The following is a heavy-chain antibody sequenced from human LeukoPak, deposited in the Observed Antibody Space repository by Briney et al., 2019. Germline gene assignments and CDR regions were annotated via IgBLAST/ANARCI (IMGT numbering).Heavy chain of an antibody. J-gene: IGHJ4*02. V-gene: IGHV4-39*07. D-gene: IGHD3-9*01. CDR1: GGSISSSSYY. Sequence: SETLSLTCTVSGGSISSSSYYWGWIRQPPGKGLEWIGSIYYGGSTYYNPSLKSRVTISVDTSKNQFSLKLSSVTAADTAVYYCARDAPHYDILTGRGSPFDYWGQGTLVTVSS. CDR2: IYYGGST. CDR3: ARDAPHYDILTGRGSPFDY.